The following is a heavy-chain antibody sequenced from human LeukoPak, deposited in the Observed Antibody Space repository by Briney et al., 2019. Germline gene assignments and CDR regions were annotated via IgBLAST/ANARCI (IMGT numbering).Heavy chain of an antibody. J-gene: IGHJ4*02. V-gene: IGHV3-11*01. CDR1: GFTFSDYY. CDR2: ISSSGSTI. CDR3: ARVFSSSLNYELDY. D-gene: IGHD1-7*01. Sequence: KPGGSLRLSCAASGFTFSDYYMSWIRQAPGKGLEWVSYISSSGSTIYYADSVKGRFTISRDNAKNSLYLQMNSLRAEDTAVYYCARVFSSSLNYELDYWGQGTLVTVSS.